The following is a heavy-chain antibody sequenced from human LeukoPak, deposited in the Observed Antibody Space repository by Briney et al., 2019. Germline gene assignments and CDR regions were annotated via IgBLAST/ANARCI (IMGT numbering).Heavy chain of an antibody. CDR2: ISGSGGST. CDR3: ARVAYRYGFGELLSRHYYYYMDV. Sequence: QSGGSLRLSCAASGFTFSNYAMSWVRQAPGKGLEWVSAISGSGGSTYYADSVKGRFTISRDNSKNTLYLQMNSLRAEDTAVYYCARVAYRYGFGELLSRHYYYYMDVWGKGTTVTISS. D-gene: IGHD3-10*01. J-gene: IGHJ6*03. V-gene: IGHV3-23*01. CDR1: GFTFSNYA.